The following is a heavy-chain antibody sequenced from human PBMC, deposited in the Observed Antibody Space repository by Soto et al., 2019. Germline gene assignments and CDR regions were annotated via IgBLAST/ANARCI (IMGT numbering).Heavy chain of an antibody. CDR1: GGSISSYY. CDR3: ARGRVTTIPYYYYYGMDV. V-gene: IGHV4-59*01. D-gene: IGHD4-4*01. Sequence: SETLSLTCSVSGGSISSYYWSWIRQPPGKGLEWIGYIYYSGSTNYNPSLKSRVTISVDTSKNQFSLKLSSVTAADTAVYYCARGRVTTIPYYYYYGMDVWGQGTTVTVYS. J-gene: IGHJ6*02. CDR2: IYYSGST.